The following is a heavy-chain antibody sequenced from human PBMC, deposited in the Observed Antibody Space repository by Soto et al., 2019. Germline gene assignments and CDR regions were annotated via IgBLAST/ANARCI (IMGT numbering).Heavy chain of an antibody. D-gene: IGHD5-18*01. CDR2: IASDGSPH. CDR1: GFFFSSFS. J-gene: IGHJ4*02. Sequence: QVQLVESGGGVVQPGKSLRLSCATSGFFFSSFSMHWVRRAPGKGLEWLAVIASDGSPHNIAESVTGRFTVSRDNFKNSLYLQMDSLRPEDSAVYYCAKDPPSMVTSYLDSWGQGTLVTVSS. V-gene: IGHV3-30*18. CDR3: AKDPPSMVTSYLDS.